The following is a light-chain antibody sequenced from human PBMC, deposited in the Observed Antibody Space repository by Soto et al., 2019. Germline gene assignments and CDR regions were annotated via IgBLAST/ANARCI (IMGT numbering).Light chain of an antibody. V-gene: IGKV1-39*01. CDR2: AAS. Sequence: DIQMTQSPSSLSASVGDRVTITCRASQSIGNLLNWYQQKPGKPPKLLIYAASSLQNGVPSGFSGSGSGIDFTLTISSLQPEDFATYYCHQTYRVPPTFGPGTKVDV. CDR1: QSIGNL. CDR3: HQTYRVPPT. J-gene: IGKJ3*01.